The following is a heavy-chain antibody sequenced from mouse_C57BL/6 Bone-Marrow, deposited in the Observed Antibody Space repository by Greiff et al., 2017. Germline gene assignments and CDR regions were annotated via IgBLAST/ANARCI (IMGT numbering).Heavy chain of an antibody. J-gene: IGHJ4*01. CDR3: ARFEEHRYYDAMDY. V-gene: IGHV1-64*01. CDR1: GYTFTSSW. Sequence: VQLQQPGAELVKPGASVKLSCKASGYTFTSSWMHWVKQRPGQGLEWIGMIHPNSGSTNYNEKFKSKATLTVDKSSSTAYMQLSSLTSEDSAVYFCARFEEHRYYDAMDYWGQGTSVTVTS. CDR2: IHPNSGST.